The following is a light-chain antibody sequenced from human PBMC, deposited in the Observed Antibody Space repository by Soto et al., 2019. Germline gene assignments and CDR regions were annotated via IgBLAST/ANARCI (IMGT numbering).Light chain of an antibody. V-gene: IGKV3-20*01. Sequence: EIVLTQSPATLSLSPGERATLSCRSSQSVSSSYLAWYQQKPGQAPRLLIYGASSRATGIPDRFSGSGSGTDFTLTISRLEPEDFAVYYCQQYGSSWWTFGQGTKVDIK. J-gene: IGKJ1*01. CDR2: GAS. CDR3: QQYGSSWWT. CDR1: QSVSSSY.